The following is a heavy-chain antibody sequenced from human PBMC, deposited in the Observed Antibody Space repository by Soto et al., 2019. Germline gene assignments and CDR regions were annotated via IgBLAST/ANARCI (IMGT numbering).Heavy chain of an antibody. Sequence: QVQLVQSGAEVKKPGSSVKVSCKASRGTFSSYAISWVRQAPGQGLEWMGGLIPIFGTANYAQKFQGRVTITADESTSTAYMELSSLRSEDTAVYYCARDRDYGDYYFDYWGQGTLVTVSS. CDR1: RGTFSSYA. J-gene: IGHJ4*02. V-gene: IGHV1-69*12. D-gene: IGHD4-17*01. CDR3: ARDRDYGDYYFDY. CDR2: LIPIFGTA.